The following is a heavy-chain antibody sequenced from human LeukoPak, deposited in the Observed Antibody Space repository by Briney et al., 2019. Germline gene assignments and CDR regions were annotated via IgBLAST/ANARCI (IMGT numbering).Heavy chain of an antibody. V-gene: IGHV3-64*01. CDR1: GFTFSSEA. J-gene: IGHJ5*01. Sequence: PGGSLRLSCVASGFTFSSEAIHWVRQAPGKGLEYVSSIGSNGVNKYYANSVQGRFTVSRDNSRSTVYLQMASLTPEDSAIYYCARANVPDYYDASGYSDWFDPWGQGTLVTVST. CDR3: ARANVPDYYDASGYSDWFDP. CDR2: IGSNGVNK. D-gene: IGHD3-22*01.